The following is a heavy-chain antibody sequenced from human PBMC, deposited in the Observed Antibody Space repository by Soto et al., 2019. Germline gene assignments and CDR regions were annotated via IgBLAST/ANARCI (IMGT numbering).Heavy chain of an antibody. CDR3: ARAKREYYDFWSGYYAYYFDY. Sequence: ASVKVSCKASGYTFTSYAMHWVRQAPGQRLEWMRWINAGNGNTKYSQKFQGRVTITRDTSASTAYMELSSLRSEDTAVYYCARAKREYYDFWSGYYAYYFDYWGQGTLVTVSS. D-gene: IGHD3-3*01. CDR2: INAGNGNT. V-gene: IGHV1-3*01. J-gene: IGHJ4*02. CDR1: GYTFTSYA.